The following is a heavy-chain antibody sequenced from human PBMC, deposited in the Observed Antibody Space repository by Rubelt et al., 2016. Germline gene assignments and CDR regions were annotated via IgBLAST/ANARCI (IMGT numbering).Heavy chain of an antibody. CDR1: GGSISSGDYY. V-gene: IGHV4-31*03. CDR3: ARGGTTVTDYYFDY. D-gene: IGHD4-17*01. CDR2: IYYSGST. Sequence: QVQLQESGPGLVKPSQTLSLTCTVSGGSISSGDYYWSWIRQHPGKGLEWIGYIYYSGSTYYNPSLKSRLTILVDTSNNHCALKLGSVTAADTAVYYCARGGTTVTDYYFDYWGQGTPVTVSS. J-gene: IGHJ4*02.